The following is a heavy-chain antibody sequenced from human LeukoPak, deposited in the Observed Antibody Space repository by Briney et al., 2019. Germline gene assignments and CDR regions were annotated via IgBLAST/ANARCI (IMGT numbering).Heavy chain of an antibody. CDR1: GGSIDITNY. J-gene: IGHJ3*02. CDR3: ARGSPTGLGDHDAFDI. D-gene: IGHD3-16*01. Sequence: SETLSLTCGVSGGSIDITNYWNWIRQPPGKGLEWIGEINHSGITDHNPSLKSRVTISLDTSKNQFSLKLSSVTAADTAVYYCARGSPTGLGDHDAFDIWGQGTMVTVSS. V-gene: IGHV4-34*01. CDR2: INHSGIT.